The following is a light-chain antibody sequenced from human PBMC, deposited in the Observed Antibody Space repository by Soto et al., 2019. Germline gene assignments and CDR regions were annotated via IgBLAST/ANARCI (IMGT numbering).Light chain of an antibody. Sequence: ATRMTQSPSPSSASTGDSVNITCRADQGVSSYLAWYQQKPGRAPKLLIYAASTLQSGVPSTFSGSGSGTYCTLTISCLQSEDFATDFCQQYSTYPFTFGPGNKVDVK. CDR1: QGVSSY. V-gene: IGKV1-8*01. J-gene: IGKJ3*01. CDR2: AAS. CDR3: QQYSTYPFT.